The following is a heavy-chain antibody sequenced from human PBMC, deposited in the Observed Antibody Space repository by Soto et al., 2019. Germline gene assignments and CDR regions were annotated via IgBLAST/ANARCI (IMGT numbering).Heavy chain of an antibody. J-gene: IGHJ6*02. CDR1: GFSLSTSGMC. Sequence: SGPTLVNPTQTLTLTCTFSGFSLSTSGMCVSWIRQPPGKALEWLALIDWDDDKYYGTSLKTRLTISKDTSKNQVVLTMTNMDPVDTATFYCAGHPEGNWDPTIFGVASYGMGVWGQGTTVTVS. D-gene: IGHD3-3*01. CDR3: AGHPEGNWDPTIFGVASYGMGV. V-gene: IGHV2-70*01. CDR2: IDWDDDK.